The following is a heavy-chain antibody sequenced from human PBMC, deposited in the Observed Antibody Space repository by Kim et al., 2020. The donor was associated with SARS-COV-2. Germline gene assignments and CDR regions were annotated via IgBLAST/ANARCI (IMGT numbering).Heavy chain of an antibody. J-gene: IGHJ4*02. CDR1: GFTFSSYA. D-gene: IGHD3-16*01. Sequence: GGSLRLSCADSGFTFSSYAVTWVRQAPEKGLEWVSTITEFGARTYEDSVRGRFTISRDNSKNTLYLEMNSLRAEDTALYYCAKGGGIFDYWGQGTLVTVSS. CDR3: AKGGGIFDY. V-gene: IGHV3-23*01. CDR2: ITEFGART.